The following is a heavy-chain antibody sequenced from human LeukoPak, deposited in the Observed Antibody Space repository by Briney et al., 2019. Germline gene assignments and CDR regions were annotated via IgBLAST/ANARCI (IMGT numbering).Heavy chain of an antibody. CDR2: MNPDSGRT. Sequence: GSVKVSRKSSGYTLTNYFINWVRPAPRQGVEWMGWMNPDSGRTGYAQRFQGRLTMAWNTSISTSYMELSSLKSEDTAVYYCARAKGSFGPDCWGQGTLVTVSS. V-gene: IGHV1-8*01. D-gene: IGHD1-26*01. CDR3: ARAKGSFGPDC. CDR1: GYTLTNYF. J-gene: IGHJ4*02.